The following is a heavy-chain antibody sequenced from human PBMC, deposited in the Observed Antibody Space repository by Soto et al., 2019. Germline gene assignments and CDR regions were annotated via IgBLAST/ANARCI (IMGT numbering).Heavy chain of an antibody. CDR3: ARPKTKIYSAFDT. CDR1: GFTFTSHW. Sequence: EVQLVESGGGLVQPGGSLRLSCAASGFTFTSHWLHWVRQAPGEGLVWVSRMSPDGSDTKFADSVKGRFTISTDNAKCTLSLDMNSLRAEDTGVYYCARPKTKIYSAFDTWGQGTMVTVAS. D-gene: IGHD2-15*01. CDR2: MSPDGSDT. J-gene: IGHJ3*02. V-gene: IGHV3-74*03.